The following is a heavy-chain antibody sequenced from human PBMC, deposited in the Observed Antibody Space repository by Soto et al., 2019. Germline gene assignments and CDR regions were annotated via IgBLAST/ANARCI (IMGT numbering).Heavy chain of an antibody. CDR3: PSLYYDFWSGYSWFDP. CDR1: GGSISSSSYY. CDR2: IYYSGST. D-gene: IGHD3-3*01. Sequence: PSETLSLTCTVSGGSISSSSYYWGWIRQPPGKGLEWIGSIYYSGSTYYNPSLKSRVTISVDTSKNQFSLKLSSVTAADTAVYYCPSLYYDFWSGYSWFDPWGQGTLVTVSS. J-gene: IGHJ5*02. V-gene: IGHV4-39*01.